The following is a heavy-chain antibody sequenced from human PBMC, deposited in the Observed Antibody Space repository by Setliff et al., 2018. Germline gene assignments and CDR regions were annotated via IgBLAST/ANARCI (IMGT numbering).Heavy chain of an antibody. CDR2: ISAYNGNT. J-gene: IGHJ4*02. D-gene: IGHD6-19*01. V-gene: IGHV1-18*01. Sequence: WASVKVSCKASGGTFSSYAISWVRQAPGQRLEWMGWISAYNGNTNYAQKLQGRVTMTTDTSTSTAYMELRSLRSDDTAVYYCARKLGSSGWYTFDYWGQGTLVTVSS. CDR3: ARKLGSSGWYTFDY. CDR1: GGTFSSYA.